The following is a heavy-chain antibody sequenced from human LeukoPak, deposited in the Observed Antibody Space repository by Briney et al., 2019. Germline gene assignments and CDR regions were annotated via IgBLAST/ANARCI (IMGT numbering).Heavy chain of an antibody. Sequence: PGGSLRLSCAASGFTFSSYAMHWVRQAPGKGLEWVTLISYDGTNKHYADSVKGRFTISRDNSKNTLYLKMNSLRAEDTAVYYCARDSKTEVVTATFDQWGQGTLVTVSS. CDR3: ARDSKTEVVTATFDQ. V-gene: IGHV3-30*04. CDR2: ISYDGTNK. J-gene: IGHJ4*02. CDR1: GFTFSSYA. D-gene: IGHD2-21*02.